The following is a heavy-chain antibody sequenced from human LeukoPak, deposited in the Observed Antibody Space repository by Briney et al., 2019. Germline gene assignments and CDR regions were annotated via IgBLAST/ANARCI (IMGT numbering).Heavy chain of an antibody. CDR3: ARDGPPLYYYDSSGYHYFDP. J-gene: IGHJ5*02. V-gene: IGHV1-2*02. D-gene: IGHD3-22*01. CDR2: INPNSGGT. CDR1: GYTFTGYY. Sequence: ASVKVSCKASGYTFTGYYMHWVRQAPGQGLEWMGWINPNSGGTNYAQKFQGRVTMTRGTSISTAYMELSRLRSDDTAVYYCARDGPPLYYYDSSGYHYFDPWGQGTLVTVSS.